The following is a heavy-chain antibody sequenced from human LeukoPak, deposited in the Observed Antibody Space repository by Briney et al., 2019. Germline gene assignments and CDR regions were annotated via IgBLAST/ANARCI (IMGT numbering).Heavy chain of an antibody. CDR3: TTSTLFSGSYPDDY. CDR1: GFTFSYYW. V-gene: IGHV3-15*01. CDR2: IKSKAHGGTT. Sequence: GGSLRLSCAASGFTFSYYWMGWVRQAPGKGLEWIGRIKSKAHGGTTDYAAPVKGRFTISRDDSKNTLYLQMNSLKTEDTAVYYCTTSTLFSGSYPDDYWGQGTLVTVSS. D-gene: IGHD1-26*01. J-gene: IGHJ4*02.